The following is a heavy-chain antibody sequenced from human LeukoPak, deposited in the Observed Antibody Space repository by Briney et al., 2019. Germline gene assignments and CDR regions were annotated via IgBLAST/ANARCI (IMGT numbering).Heavy chain of an antibody. CDR3: ARVSTQSYCSGGSCYSLYGMDV. Sequence: KPSETLSLTCTVSGGSISSYYWSWIRQPPGKGLEWIGYIYYSGSTNYNPSLRSRVTISVDTSKNQFSLKLSSVTAADTAVYYCARVSTQSYCSGGSCYSLYGMDVWGQGTTVTVSS. CDR2: IYYSGST. D-gene: IGHD2-15*01. J-gene: IGHJ6*02. V-gene: IGHV4-59*08. CDR1: GGSISSYY.